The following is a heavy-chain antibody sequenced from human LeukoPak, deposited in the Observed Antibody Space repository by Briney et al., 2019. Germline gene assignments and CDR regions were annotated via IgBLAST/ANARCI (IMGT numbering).Heavy chain of an antibody. Sequence: ASVKVSCKASGYTFTSYDINWVRQAPGQGLEWMGWISAYNGNTNYAQKLQGRVTMTTDTSTSTAYMELRSLRSDNTAVYYCARDRYYYGSGSFLPFDYWGQGTLVTVSS. CDR3: ARDRYYYGSGSFLPFDY. CDR2: ISAYNGNT. V-gene: IGHV1-18*01. J-gene: IGHJ4*02. CDR1: GYTFTSYD. D-gene: IGHD3-10*01.